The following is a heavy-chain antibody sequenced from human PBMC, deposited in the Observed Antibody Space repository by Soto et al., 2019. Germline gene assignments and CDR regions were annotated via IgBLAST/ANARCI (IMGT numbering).Heavy chain of an antibody. CDR2: VSGSGGST. CDR3: AKDVLGEAQVPAKP. V-gene: IGHV3-23*01. Sequence: EVELLESGGDLVQPGGSLRLSCAASGFSFSSYAMNWVRQAPGKGLEWVSTVSGSGGSTYYADSVKGRFTISRDNSTDTLYLQMNSLRAEDTAVYYCAKDVLGEAQVPAKPWGQGTLVTISS. J-gene: IGHJ5*02. D-gene: IGHD3-16*01. CDR1: GFSFSSYA.